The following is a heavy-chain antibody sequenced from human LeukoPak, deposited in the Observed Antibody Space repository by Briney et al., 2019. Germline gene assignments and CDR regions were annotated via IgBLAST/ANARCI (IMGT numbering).Heavy chain of an antibody. CDR2: ISGSGSST. Sequence: PGGSLRLSCAASGFTLRSSDMSWVRQAPGKGLEWVSAISGSGSSTYHADSVKGRFTISRDTSKNTLYLQMNSLRAEDTAVYYCAKAQQWLVAAGPLDYWGQGTLVTVSS. V-gene: IGHV3-23*01. CDR3: AKAQQWLVAAGPLDY. D-gene: IGHD6-19*01. CDR1: GFTLRSSD. J-gene: IGHJ4*02.